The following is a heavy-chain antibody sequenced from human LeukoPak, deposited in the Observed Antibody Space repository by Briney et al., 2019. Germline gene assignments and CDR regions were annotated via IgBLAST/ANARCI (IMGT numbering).Heavy chain of an antibody. CDR2: INHSVST. CDR3: ARKIFWSGYYHFDY. D-gene: IGHD3-3*01. CDR1: GGSFSGYY. V-gene: IGHV4-34*01. Sequence: PSETLSLTCAVYGGSFSGYYWSWIRQPPGKGLEWIGEINHSVSTNYNPSLKSRVTISVDTSKNQFSLKLSSVTAADTAVYYCARKIFWSGYYHFDYWGQGTLVTVSS. J-gene: IGHJ4*02.